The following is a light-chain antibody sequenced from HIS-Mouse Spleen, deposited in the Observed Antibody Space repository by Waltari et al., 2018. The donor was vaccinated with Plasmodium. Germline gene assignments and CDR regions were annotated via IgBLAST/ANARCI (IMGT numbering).Light chain of an antibody. CDR3: QQRSNWPPT. CDR2: DAS. Sequence: EIVLTPSPATLSLSPVERVTLSCRASQSVSSYLAWYQQKPGQAPRLLIYDASNRATGIPARFSGSGSGTDFTLTISSLEPEDFALYYCQQRSNWPPTFGQGTRLEIK. J-gene: IGKJ5*01. V-gene: IGKV3-11*01. CDR1: QSVSSY.